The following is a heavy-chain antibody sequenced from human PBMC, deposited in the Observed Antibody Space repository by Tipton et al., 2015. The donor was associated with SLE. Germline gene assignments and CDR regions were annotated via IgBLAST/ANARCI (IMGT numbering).Heavy chain of an antibody. Sequence: GASIDDDYWNWFRQPPGKGPEWIGHIYYNGYTNYNPSLRSRVTISKDMSNNHISLKLTSVTAADTAMYYCARGKGNDWHIDFWGQGTLVTVSS. D-gene: IGHD1/OR15-1a*01. CDR1: GASIDDDY. CDR3: ARGKGNDWHIDF. V-gene: IGHV4-59*01. J-gene: IGHJ4*02. CDR2: IYYNGYT.